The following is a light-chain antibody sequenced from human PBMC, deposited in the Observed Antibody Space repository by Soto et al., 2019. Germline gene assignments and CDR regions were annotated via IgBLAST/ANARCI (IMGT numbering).Light chain of an antibody. CDR1: QAINNY. CDR3: QKFNAVPT. J-gene: IGKJ4*01. Sequence: DIQMTQSPSSLSASVGDRVTITCRASQAINNYLAWYQQKPGKVPTLLISAASTLQSGVPSRFSGSGSGTDFTLTISSLQPEDVGIYYCQKFNAVPTFGGGTKVEI. V-gene: IGKV1-27*01. CDR2: AAS.